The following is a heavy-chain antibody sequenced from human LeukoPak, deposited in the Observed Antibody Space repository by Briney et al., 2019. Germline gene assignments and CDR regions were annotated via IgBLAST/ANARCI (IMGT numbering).Heavy chain of an antibody. J-gene: IGHJ4*02. Sequence: PTGGSLRLSCAASGFTFSRYWMSWVRQAPGKGLEWVANINEDGSEKYYVESVKGRFTISRDNAKNSLFLQMSTLRAEDTAVYYCARVPATVKADYWGQGTLVTVSS. CDR3: ARVPATVKADY. D-gene: IGHD4-17*01. CDR1: GFTFSRYW. CDR2: INEDGSEK. V-gene: IGHV3-7*04.